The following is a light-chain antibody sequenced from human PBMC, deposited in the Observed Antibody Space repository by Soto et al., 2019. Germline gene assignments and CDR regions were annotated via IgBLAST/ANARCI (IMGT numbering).Light chain of an antibody. CDR1: SGSVSSRYY. J-gene: IGLJ2*01. Sequence: QTVVTQEASLSVSPGGTVTLTCGLTSGSVSSRYYPSWYRQDPGQTPRTLIYSGDIRSSGVPDRFSGSILGSKAALNITGAQEDDESVYYCVLYMKGDIRVFGGGTKLTVL. CDR2: SGD. CDR3: VLYMKGDIRV. V-gene: IGLV8-61*01.